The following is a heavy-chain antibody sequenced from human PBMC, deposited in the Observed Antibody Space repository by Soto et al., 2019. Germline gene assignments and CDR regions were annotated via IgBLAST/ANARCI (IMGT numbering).Heavy chain of an antibody. CDR2: VSGSGGST. V-gene: IGHV3-23*01. Sequence: GGSLRLSCAASGFTFSSYAMSWVRQAPGKGLEWVSAVSGSGGSTYYADSVKGRFTISRDNSKNTLYLQMNSLRAEDTALYYCAKGRKDIVVVPAGAPMDVWGKGTTVTVSS. J-gene: IGHJ6*03. D-gene: IGHD2-2*01. CDR1: GFTFSSYA. CDR3: AKGRKDIVVVPAGAPMDV.